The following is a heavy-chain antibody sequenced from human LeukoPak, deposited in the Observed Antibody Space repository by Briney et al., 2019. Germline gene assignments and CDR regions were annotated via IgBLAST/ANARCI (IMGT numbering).Heavy chain of an antibody. Sequence: SVKVSCKASGGSFSSYAISWVRQAPGQGLEWMGGIIPIFGTANYAQKFQGRVTITTDESTSTAYMELSSLRSEDTAVYYCARVGSGSYPYFDYWGQGTLVTVSS. V-gene: IGHV1-69*05. J-gene: IGHJ4*02. CDR2: IIPIFGTA. D-gene: IGHD3-10*01. CDR1: GGSFSSYA. CDR3: ARVGSGSYPYFDY.